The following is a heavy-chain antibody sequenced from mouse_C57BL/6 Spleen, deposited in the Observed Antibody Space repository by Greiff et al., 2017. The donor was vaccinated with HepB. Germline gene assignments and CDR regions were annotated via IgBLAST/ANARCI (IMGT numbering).Heavy chain of an antibody. CDR3: ARWKAQAYAMDY. CDR2: IDPSDSYT. CDR1: GYTFTSYW. J-gene: IGHJ4*01. V-gene: IGHV1-69*01. D-gene: IGHD3-2*02. Sequence: VQLQQPGAELVMPGASVKLSCKASGYTFTSYWMHWVKQRPGQGLEWIGEIDPSDSYTNYNQKFKGKSTLTVDKSSSTAYMQLSSLTSEDSAVYYCARWKAQAYAMDYWGQGTSVTVSS.